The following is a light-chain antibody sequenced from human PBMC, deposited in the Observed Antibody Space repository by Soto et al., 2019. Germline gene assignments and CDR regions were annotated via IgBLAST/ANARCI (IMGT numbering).Light chain of an antibody. V-gene: IGKV3-20*01. CDR2: NAY. Sequence: EIVLTQSPGTLSVSPGERATLSCRASQSLNSNSLAWYQQKPGQAPRLLIYNAYHRASGIPDRFSGSGSGTDFTLTISRLEPEDFVVYHCQQYDGSPRTFGQGTKVEVK. CDR1: QSLNSNS. CDR3: QQYDGSPRT. J-gene: IGKJ1*01.